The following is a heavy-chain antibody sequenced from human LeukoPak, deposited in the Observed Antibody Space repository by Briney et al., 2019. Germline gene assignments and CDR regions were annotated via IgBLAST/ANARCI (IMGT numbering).Heavy chain of an antibody. CDR2: ISSSSSYI. D-gene: IGHD6-13*01. CDR3: ATGVAAAGTISCFGY. V-gene: IGHV3-21*01. Sequence: PAGSLRLSCAASGFTFSSYSMICVRQAPGRGLEWVSSISSSSSYIYYADSVKGRFTISRDNAKNSLYLQMNSLRAEDTAVYYCATGVAAAGTISCFGYWGQGTLVTVSS. CDR1: GFTFSSYS. J-gene: IGHJ4*02.